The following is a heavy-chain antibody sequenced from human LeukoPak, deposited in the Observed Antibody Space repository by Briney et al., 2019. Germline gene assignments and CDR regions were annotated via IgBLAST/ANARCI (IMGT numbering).Heavy chain of an antibody. CDR3: ARYARRGSSYYPSAFDM. Sequence: SETLSLTCTVSGVYISSGGYYWSWVRQHPGKGLEWIGYFYYSESTYYNPSLKSRLTISVDMSKNQFSLRLSSVTAADTAIYYCARYARRGSSYYPSAFDMWGQGTMVTVTS. D-gene: IGHD6-13*01. CDR1: GVYISSGGYY. V-gene: IGHV4-31*03. CDR2: FYYSEST. J-gene: IGHJ3*02.